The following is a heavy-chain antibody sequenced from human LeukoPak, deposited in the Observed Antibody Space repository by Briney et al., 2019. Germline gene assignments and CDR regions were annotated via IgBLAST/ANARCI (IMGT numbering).Heavy chain of an antibody. CDR3: ARLVKHNRYSSSWGEYDY. J-gene: IGHJ4*02. Sequence: PSETLSLTCAVYGGSFSGYYWSWIRQPPGKGLEWVGEINHSGSTNYNPSLKSRVTISVDTSKNQFSPKLSSVTAADTGVYYCARLVKHNRYSSSWGEYDYWGQGTLVTVSS. V-gene: IGHV4-34*01. CDR2: INHSGST. D-gene: IGHD6-13*01. CDR1: GGSFSGYY.